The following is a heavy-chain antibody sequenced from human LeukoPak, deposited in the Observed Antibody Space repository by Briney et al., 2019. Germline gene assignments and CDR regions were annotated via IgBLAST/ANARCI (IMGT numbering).Heavy chain of an antibody. Sequence: PSETLPLTCTVSGGSISSGGYYWSWIRQHPGKGLEWIGYIYYSGSTYYNPSLKSRVTISVDTSKNQFSLKLSSVTAADTAVYYCARGGSSGWYVGQDFEYWGQGTLVTVSS. CDR1: GGSISSGGYY. V-gene: IGHV4-31*03. CDR2: IYYSGST. D-gene: IGHD6-19*01. J-gene: IGHJ4*02. CDR3: ARGGSSGWYVGQDFEY.